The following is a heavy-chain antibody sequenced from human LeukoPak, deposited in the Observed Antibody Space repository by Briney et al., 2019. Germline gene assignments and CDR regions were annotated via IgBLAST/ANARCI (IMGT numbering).Heavy chain of an antibody. V-gene: IGHV4-31*03. D-gene: IGHD3-10*01. CDR3: ATLRRTGEYFDY. Sequence: SETLSLTCTVSGGSISSGGYYWSWIRQHPGKGLEWIGYIYYSGSTYYNPSLKSRVTTSVDTSKNQFSLRLSSVTAADTAVYYCATLRRTGEYFDYWGQGTLVTVSS. J-gene: IGHJ4*02. CDR1: GGSISSGGYY. CDR2: IYYSGST.